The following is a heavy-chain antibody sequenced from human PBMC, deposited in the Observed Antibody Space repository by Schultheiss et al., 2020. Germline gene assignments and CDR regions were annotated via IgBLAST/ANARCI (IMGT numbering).Heavy chain of an antibody. CDR3: ASSEGGAFDI. Sequence: GGSLRLSCAASGFTFSSYAMHWVRQAPGKGLEYVSAISSNGGSTYYANSVKGRFTISRDNSKNTLYLQMGSLRAEDMAVYYCASSEGGAFDIWGQGTMVTVSS. CDR2: ISSNGGST. CDR1: GFTFSSYA. D-gene: IGHD3-10*01. V-gene: IGHV3-64*01. J-gene: IGHJ3*02.